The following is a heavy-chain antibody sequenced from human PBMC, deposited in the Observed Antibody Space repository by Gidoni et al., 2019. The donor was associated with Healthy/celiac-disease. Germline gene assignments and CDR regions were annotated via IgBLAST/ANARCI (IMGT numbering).Heavy chain of an antibody. Sequence: QLQLQESGPGLVKPSETLSLTCTVSGGSISSSSYYWGWIRQPPGKGLEWIGSIYYSGSTYYNPSLKSRVTISVDTSKNQFSLKLSSVTAADTAVYYCARTMIVVVNYYGMDVWGQGTTVTVSS. V-gene: IGHV4-39*07. J-gene: IGHJ6*02. CDR3: ARTMIVVVNYYGMDV. CDR1: GGSISSSSYY. D-gene: IGHD3-22*01. CDR2: IYYSGST.